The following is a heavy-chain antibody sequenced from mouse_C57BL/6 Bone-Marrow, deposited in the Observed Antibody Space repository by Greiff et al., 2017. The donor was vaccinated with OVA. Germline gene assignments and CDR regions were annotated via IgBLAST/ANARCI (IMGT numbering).Heavy chain of an antibody. J-gene: IGHJ1*03. V-gene: IGHV1-75*01. Sequence: QVQLQQPGPELVKPGASVKISCKASGYTFTDYYINWVKQRPGQGLEWIGWIFPGSGSTYYNEKFKGKATLTVDKSSSTAYMLLSSLTSEDSAVYFCARRDGSSYGYFDVWGTGTTVTVSS. CDR1: GYTFTDYY. CDR2: IFPGSGST. D-gene: IGHD1-1*01. CDR3: ARRDGSSYGYFDV.